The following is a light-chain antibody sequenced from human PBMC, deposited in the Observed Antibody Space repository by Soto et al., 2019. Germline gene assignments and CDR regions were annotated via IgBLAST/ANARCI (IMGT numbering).Light chain of an antibody. J-gene: IGKJ5*01. CDR2: GAY. CDR1: QSVLYTSNSKNY. Sequence: DIVMTQSPDSLAVSLGERATINCKSSQSVLYTSNSKNYIAWYQQKSGQPPKLLIYGAYTRESGVPDRFSGGGSGTDFTLTISNLQAEDVAVYYCQQYYSVPITCGQGTRLEIK. V-gene: IGKV4-1*01. CDR3: QQYYSVPIT.